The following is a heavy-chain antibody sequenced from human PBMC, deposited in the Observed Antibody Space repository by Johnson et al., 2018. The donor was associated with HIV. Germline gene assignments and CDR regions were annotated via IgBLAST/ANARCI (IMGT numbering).Heavy chain of an antibody. J-gene: IGHJ3*02. CDR3: ARDGTSRGGAFDI. Sequence: QVQLVESGGGVVQPGRSLRLSCAASDFTFTNNAIHWVRQAPGKGLEWVAVISYDGTNTYYADSVKGRFTISRDNAKNSLYLQMNSLRAEDTAVYYCARDGTSRGGAFDIWGQGTMVTVSS. V-gene: IGHV3-30*04. CDR1: DFTFTNNA. D-gene: IGHD6-13*01. CDR2: ISYDGTNT.